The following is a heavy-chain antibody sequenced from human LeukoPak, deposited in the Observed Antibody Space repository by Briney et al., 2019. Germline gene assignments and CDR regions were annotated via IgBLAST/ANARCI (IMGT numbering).Heavy chain of an antibody. CDR2: INHSGST. J-gene: IGHJ4*02. Sequence: SETLSLTCAVYGGSFSGYYWSWIRQPPGKGLEWIGEINHSGSTNYNPSLKSRVTISVDTSKSQFSLKLSSVTAADTAVYYCARLSGYYYDYWGQGTLVTVSS. CDR3: ARLSGYYYDY. D-gene: IGHD1-26*01. V-gene: IGHV4-34*01. CDR1: GGSFSGYY.